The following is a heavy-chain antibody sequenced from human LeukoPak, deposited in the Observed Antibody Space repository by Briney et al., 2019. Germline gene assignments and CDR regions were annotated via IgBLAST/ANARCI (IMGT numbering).Heavy chain of an antibody. V-gene: IGHV1-2*02. J-gene: IGHJ4*02. Sequence: ASVKVSCKASGYTFTGYYMHWVRQAPGQGLEWMAWINPNNGGTNYAQKFQGRVTMTRDTSISTAYMELSRLRSDDTAVYYCARNGGDYEEGFDYWGQGTLVTVSS. CDR3: ARNGGDYEEGFDY. CDR2: INPNNGGT. CDR1: GYTFTGYY. D-gene: IGHD2-21*02.